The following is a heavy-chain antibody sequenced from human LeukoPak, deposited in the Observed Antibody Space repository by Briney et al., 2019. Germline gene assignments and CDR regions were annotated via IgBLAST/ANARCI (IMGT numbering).Heavy chain of an antibody. Sequence: GGSLRLSCAASGFTFSTYAMNWVRQAPGKGLEWVSSINSGSRYIYYADSVKGRFTISRDNAKNSLYLQMNSLRAEDTAVFYCARDPGYSNSPYYLDYWGQGTLVTVSS. V-gene: IGHV3-21*01. D-gene: IGHD5-12*01. CDR2: INSGSRYI. CDR3: ARDPGYSNSPYYLDY. CDR1: GFTFSTYA. J-gene: IGHJ4*02.